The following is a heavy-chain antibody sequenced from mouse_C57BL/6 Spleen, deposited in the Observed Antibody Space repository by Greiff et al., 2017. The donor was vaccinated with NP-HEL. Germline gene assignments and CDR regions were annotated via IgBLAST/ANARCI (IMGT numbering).Heavy chain of an antibody. J-gene: IGHJ3*01. CDR1: GYTFTSYW. CDR2: IYPSDSET. Sequence: QVQLQQPGAELVRPGSSVKLSCKASGYTFTSYWMDWVKQRPGQGLEWIGNIYPSDSETHYNQKFKDKATLTVDKSSSTAYMQLSSLTSEDSAVYYCARSYYGSSSSFAYWGQGTLVTVSA. D-gene: IGHD1-1*01. CDR3: ARSYYGSSSSFAY. V-gene: IGHV1-61*01.